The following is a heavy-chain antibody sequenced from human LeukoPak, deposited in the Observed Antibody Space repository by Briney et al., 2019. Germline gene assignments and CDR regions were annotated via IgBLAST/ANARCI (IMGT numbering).Heavy chain of an antibody. Sequence: GATVKVSCKASGYLFAAYFIHWVRQAPGQGLEWMGRINPNGGDTNYAQKFQGRVTMTGDTSISTAYMELSSLRSDDTAMYYCARVGFTSSWSNFDYWGQGTLVTASS. J-gene: IGHJ4*02. CDR1: GYLFAAYF. V-gene: IGHV1-2*06. CDR3: ARVGFTSSWSNFDY. CDR2: INPNGGDT. D-gene: IGHD6-13*01.